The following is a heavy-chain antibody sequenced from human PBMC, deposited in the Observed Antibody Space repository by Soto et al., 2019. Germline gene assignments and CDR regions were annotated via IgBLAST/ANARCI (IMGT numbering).Heavy chain of an antibody. D-gene: IGHD3-16*01. CDR1: GGSISSYY. Sequence: SETLSLTCTVSGGSISSYYWSWIRQPPGKGLEWIGYIYYSGSTNYNPSLKSRVTISVDTSKNQFSLKLSSVTAAAAAVYYWARVQEEGEGGFDYWGQGTLVTVSS. CDR3: ARVQEEGEGGFDY. J-gene: IGHJ4*02. V-gene: IGHV4-59*01. CDR2: IYYSGST.